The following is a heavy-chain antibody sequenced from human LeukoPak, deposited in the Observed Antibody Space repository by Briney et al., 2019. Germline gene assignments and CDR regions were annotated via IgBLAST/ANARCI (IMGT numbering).Heavy chain of an antibody. CDR1: GFTFSSYS. Sequence: GESLRLSCAASGFTFSSYSMNWVRQAPGKGLEWVSSISSSSSYIYYAGSVKGRFTISRDNAKNSLYLQMNSLRAEDTAVYYCARRLPGGAFDIWGQGTMVTVSS. D-gene: IGHD4-11*01. CDR3: ARRLPGGAFDI. CDR2: ISSSSSYI. J-gene: IGHJ3*02. V-gene: IGHV3-21*01.